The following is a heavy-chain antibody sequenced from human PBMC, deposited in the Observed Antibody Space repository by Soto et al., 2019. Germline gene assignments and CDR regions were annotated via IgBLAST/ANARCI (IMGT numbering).Heavy chain of an antibody. CDR3: ARFWGDSYYYYYVMDV. V-gene: IGHV5-51*01. D-gene: IGHD3-3*01. Sequence: PGESLKISCKGSGYSFTSYWIGWVRQMPGKGLEWMGIIYPGDSDTRYSPSFQGQVTISADKSISTAYLQWSSLKASDTAMYYCARFWGDSYYYYYVMDVCGKGSTVTVAS. J-gene: IGHJ6*04. CDR2: IYPGDSDT. CDR1: GYSFTSYW.